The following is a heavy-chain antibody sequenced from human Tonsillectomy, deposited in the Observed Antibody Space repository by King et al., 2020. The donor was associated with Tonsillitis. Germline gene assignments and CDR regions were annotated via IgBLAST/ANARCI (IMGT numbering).Heavy chain of an antibody. V-gene: IGHV4-34*01. D-gene: IGHD2-2*01. CDR2: INHSGST. CDR1: GGSFSGYY. Sequence: VQLQQWGAGLLKPSETLSLTCAVYGGSFSGYYWSWIRQPPGTGLEWIWEINHSGSTNYNPSLKSRVTISVDTSKNQFPLKLGSLTAAGTAVYYCATAGDCSGTSCDGHRSDSVVAKGRGYNWFDPWGQGTLVTVSS. J-gene: IGHJ5*02. CDR3: ATAGDCSGTSCDGHRSDSVVAKGRGYNWFDP.